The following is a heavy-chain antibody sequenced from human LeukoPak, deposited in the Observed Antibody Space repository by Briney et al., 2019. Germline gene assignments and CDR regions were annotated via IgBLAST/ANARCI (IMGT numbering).Heavy chain of an antibody. J-gene: IGHJ4*02. CDR2: INHSGST. CDR1: GGSFSGYY. D-gene: IGHD6-13*01. V-gene: IGHV4-34*01. CDR3: AGEGSSWPLDY. Sequence: SETLSLTCAVCGGSFSGYYWSWIRQPPGKGLEWIGEINHSGSTNYNPSLKSRVTISVDTSKNQFSLKLSSVTAADTAVYYCAGEGSSWPLDYWGQGTLATVSS.